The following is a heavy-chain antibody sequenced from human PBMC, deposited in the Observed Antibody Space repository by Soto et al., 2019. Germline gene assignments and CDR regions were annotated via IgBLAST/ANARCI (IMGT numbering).Heavy chain of an antibody. J-gene: IGHJ4*02. CDR3: ARLLYNSGWHNFDY. CDR1: GYIFTNYW. V-gene: IGHV5-51*01. Sequence: PGESLKISCKGSGYIFTNYWISWVRQMPGKGLEWMGIMYPGDSHTRYSPSFQGQVTMSADRSITTAYLQLSGLKASDTAMYFCARLLYNSGWHNFDYWGQGTLVTVSS. D-gene: IGHD6-25*01. CDR2: MYPGDSHT.